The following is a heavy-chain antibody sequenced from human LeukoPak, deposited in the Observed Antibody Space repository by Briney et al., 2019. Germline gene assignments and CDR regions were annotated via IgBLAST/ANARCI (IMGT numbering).Heavy chain of an antibody. V-gene: IGHV3-30*04. D-gene: IGHD3-10*02. CDR3: AELGITMIGGV. J-gene: IGHJ6*04. CDR1: GFIFSGYE. CDR2: ISYDGSNK. Sequence: PGGSLRLSCAASGFIFSGYEMNWVRQAPGKGLEWVAVISYDGSNKYYADSVKGRFTISRDNAKNSLYLQMNSLRAEDTAVYYCAELGITMIGGVWGKGTTVTVSS.